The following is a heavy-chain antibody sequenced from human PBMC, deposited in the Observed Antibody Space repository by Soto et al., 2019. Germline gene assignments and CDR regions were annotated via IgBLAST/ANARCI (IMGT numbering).Heavy chain of an antibody. CDR1: GFTFSSYG. J-gene: IGHJ4*02. V-gene: IGHV3-33*01. CDR2: IWYDGSNK. Sequence: PGGSLRLSCAASGFTFSSYGMHWVRQAPGKGLEWVAVIWYDGSNKYYADSVKGRFTISRDNSKNTLYLQMNSLRAEDTAVYYCASPRYGSGSYYFHWGQGTLVTVSS. CDR3: ASPRYGSGSYYFH. D-gene: IGHD3-10*01.